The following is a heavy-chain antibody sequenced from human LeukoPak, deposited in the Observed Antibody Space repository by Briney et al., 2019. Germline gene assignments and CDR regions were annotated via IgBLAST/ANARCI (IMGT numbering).Heavy chain of an antibody. V-gene: IGHV4-61*02. D-gene: IGHD2-2*01. CDR3: ARGRGSSTPHWYFDL. Sequence: SETLSLTCTVSGGSISSGSYYWSWIRQPAGKGLEWIGRIYTSGSTNYNPSLKSRVTISVATSKNQFSLKLSSVTAADTAVYYCARGRGSSTPHWYFDLWGRGTLVTVSS. CDR1: GGSISSGSYY. CDR2: IYTSGST. J-gene: IGHJ2*01.